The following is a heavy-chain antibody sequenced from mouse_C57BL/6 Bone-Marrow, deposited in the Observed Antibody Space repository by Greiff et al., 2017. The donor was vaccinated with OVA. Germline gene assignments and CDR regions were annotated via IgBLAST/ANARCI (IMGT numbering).Heavy chain of an antibody. CDR2: IYPGDGYT. Sequence: VQLQQSGAELVKPGASVKLSCKASGYAFTSYWMHWVKQRPGQGLEWIGQIYPGDGYTNYNRKFKGKATLTADKSSSTAYMQLSSLTSEDSAVYFCASEAYSNFDYWGQGTTRTVSS. CDR1: GYAFTSYW. D-gene: IGHD2-5*01. V-gene: IGHV1-80*01. CDR3: ASEAYSNFDY. J-gene: IGHJ2*01.